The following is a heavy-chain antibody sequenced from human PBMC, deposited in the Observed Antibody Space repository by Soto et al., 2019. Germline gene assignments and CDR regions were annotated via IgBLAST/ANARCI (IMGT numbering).Heavy chain of an antibody. J-gene: IGHJ5*02. CDR1: GLTFNRYW. Sequence: GGSLRLSCAASGLTFNRYWMHWVRHAPGKGLVWVSHINTDGSNTNYADSVKGRFTISRDDAKSTLFLQMNSLRDEDTAVYYCAREFCSGGNCYTYYFDPWGQGIPVTVSS. CDR3: AREFCSGGNCYTYYFDP. V-gene: IGHV3-74*01. CDR2: INTDGSNT. D-gene: IGHD2-15*01.